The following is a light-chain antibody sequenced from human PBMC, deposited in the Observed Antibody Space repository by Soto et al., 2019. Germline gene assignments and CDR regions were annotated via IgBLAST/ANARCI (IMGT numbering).Light chain of an antibody. Sequence: QSVLTQPASVSGSPGQSITISCTGTSSDVGGYNYVSWYQQHPGKAPKLMIYDVSNRPSGVSNRFSGSKSGNTASLTISGLQAEDEADYYCSSYTSSSTLPYVFGTGTKLTVI. J-gene: IGLJ1*01. CDR2: DVS. V-gene: IGLV2-14*01. CDR1: SSDVGGYNY. CDR3: SSYTSSSTLPYV.